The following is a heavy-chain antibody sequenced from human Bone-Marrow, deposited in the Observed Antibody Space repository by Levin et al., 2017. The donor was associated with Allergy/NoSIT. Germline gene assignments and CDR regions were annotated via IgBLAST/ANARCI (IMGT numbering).Heavy chain of an antibody. V-gene: IGHV1-8*02. D-gene: IGHD3-3*01. CDR2: MNPNSGNT. J-gene: IGHJ4*02. CDR1: GYTFTSYD. CDR3: ARGRRHYDFWSGYDRYCDY. Sequence: ASVKVSCKASGYTFTSYDINWVRQAPGQGLEWMGWMNPNSGNTGYAQKFQGRVTMTRNTSISTAYMELSSLRSEDTAVYYCARGRRHYDFWSGYDRYCDYWGQGTLVTVSS.